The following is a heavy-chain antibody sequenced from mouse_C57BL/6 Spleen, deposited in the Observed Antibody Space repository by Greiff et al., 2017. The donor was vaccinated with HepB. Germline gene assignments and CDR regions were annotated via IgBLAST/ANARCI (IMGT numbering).Heavy chain of an antibody. CDR3: TRGDC. Sequence: QVQLKESGAELVRPGASVTLSCKASGYTFTDYEMHWVKQTPVHGLEWIGAIDPETGGTAYNQKFKGKAKMTADKSSSTAYMELRSLTSEDSAVYYCTRGDCWGQGTTLTVSS. V-gene: IGHV1-15*01. CDR1: GYTFTDYE. J-gene: IGHJ2*01. CDR2: IDPETGGT.